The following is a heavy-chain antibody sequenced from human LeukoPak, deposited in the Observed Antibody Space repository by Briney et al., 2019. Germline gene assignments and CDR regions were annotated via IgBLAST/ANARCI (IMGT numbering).Heavy chain of an antibody. CDR3: AKDTVKVTTIRRVPHYMDV. V-gene: IGHV3-23*01. D-gene: IGHD5-12*01. CDR1: GFTFSSYA. CDR2: ISGSGGST. J-gene: IGHJ6*03. Sequence: EGSLRLSCAASGFTFSSYAMSWVRQAPGKGLEWVSAISGSGGSTYYADSVKGRFTISRDNSKNTLYLQMNSLRAEDTALYYCAKDTVKVTTIRRVPHYMDVWGKGTTVTISS.